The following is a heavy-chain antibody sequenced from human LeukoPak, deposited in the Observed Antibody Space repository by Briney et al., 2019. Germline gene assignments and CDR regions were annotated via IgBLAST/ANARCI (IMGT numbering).Heavy chain of an antibody. CDR2: IYYSGST. CDR3: ARASPSDAFDI. CDR1: GGSFSGYY. Sequence: SETLSLTCAVYGGSFSGYYWSWIRQPPGKGLEWIGYIYYSGSTYYNPSLKSRVTISVDTSKNQFSLKLSSVTAADTAVYYCARASPSDAFDIWGQGTMVTVSS. V-gene: IGHV4-30-4*08. J-gene: IGHJ3*02.